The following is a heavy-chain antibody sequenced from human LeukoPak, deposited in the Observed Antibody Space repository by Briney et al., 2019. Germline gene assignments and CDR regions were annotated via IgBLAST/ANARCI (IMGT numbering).Heavy chain of an antibody. Sequence: HPGGSLRLSCAASGFTFSSYWMSWVRQAPGKGLEWVANIKQDGSEKYYVDSVKGRFTISRDSAKNSLYLQMNSLRAEDTAVYYCVGHSSSTPLYYFDYWGQGTLVTVSS. V-gene: IGHV3-7*01. CDR3: VGHSSSTPLYYFDY. CDR2: IKQDGSEK. J-gene: IGHJ4*02. D-gene: IGHD6-6*01. CDR1: GFTFSSYW.